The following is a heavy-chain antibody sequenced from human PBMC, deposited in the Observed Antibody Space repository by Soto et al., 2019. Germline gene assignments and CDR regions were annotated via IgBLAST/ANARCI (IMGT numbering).Heavy chain of an antibody. J-gene: IGHJ4*02. CDR1: GYTFTSYG. D-gene: IGHD3-10*01. V-gene: IGHV1-18*01. CDR3: ARVLPRLLWFGETGGDY. CDR2: ISAYNGNT. Sequence: ASVKVSCKASGYTFTSYGISWVRQAPGQGLEWMGWISAYNGNTNYAQKLQGRVTMTTDTSTSTAYMELRSLRSDDTAVYYCARVLPRLLWFGETGGDYWGQGTLVTVSS.